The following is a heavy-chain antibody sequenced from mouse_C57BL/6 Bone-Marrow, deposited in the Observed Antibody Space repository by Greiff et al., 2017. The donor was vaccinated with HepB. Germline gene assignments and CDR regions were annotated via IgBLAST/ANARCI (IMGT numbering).Heavy chain of an antibody. J-gene: IGHJ4*01. CDR2: IWSDGST. CDR3: ARQTIYYDYDVAMDY. CDR1: GFSLTSYG. D-gene: IGHD2-4*01. V-gene: IGHV2-6-1*01. Sequence: QVQLKESGPGLVAPSQSLSITCTVSGFSLTSYGVHWVRQPPGKGLEWLVVIWSDGSTTYNSALKSRLSISKDNSTSQVFLKMNSLQTDDTAMYYCARQTIYYDYDVAMDYWGQGTSVTVSS.